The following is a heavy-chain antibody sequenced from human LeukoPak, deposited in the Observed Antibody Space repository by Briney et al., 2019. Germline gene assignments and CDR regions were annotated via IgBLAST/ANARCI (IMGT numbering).Heavy chain of an antibody. J-gene: IGHJ4*02. CDR2: IYYSGST. D-gene: IGHD1-1*01. V-gene: IGHV4-61*01. CDR3: ARTTGRYYFDY. Sequence: SETLSLTCTVSGGSVSSGSYYWSWIRQPPGKGLEWIGYIYYSGSTNYNPSLKSRVTISVDTSKNQFSLELSSVTAADTAVYYCARTTGRYYFDYWGQGTLVTVSS. CDR1: GGSVSSGSYY.